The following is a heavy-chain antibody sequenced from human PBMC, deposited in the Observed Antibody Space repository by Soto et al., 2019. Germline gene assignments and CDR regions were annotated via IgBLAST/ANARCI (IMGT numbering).Heavy chain of an antibody. V-gene: IGHV4-39*01. Sequence: QLHLQESGPGLVEPSGTLSLTCTVSGDSITSSDFYWGWIRQPPGQGLEWVGTISHSGDTYYNPPLNSRLTMSVDASKTQFPLKLTSVTSADAAVYFCARQRRGPIPFFWWLSPVASWGQEILVTVSS. CDR3: ARQRRGPIPFFWWLSPVAS. CDR1: GDSITSSDFY. J-gene: IGHJ5*02. CDR2: ISHSGDT. D-gene: IGHD3-3*01.